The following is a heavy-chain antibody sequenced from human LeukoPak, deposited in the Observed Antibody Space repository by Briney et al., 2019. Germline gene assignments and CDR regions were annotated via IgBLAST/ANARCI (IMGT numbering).Heavy chain of an antibody. J-gene: IGHJ5*02. CDR3: ARGASIATAVTGEFDT. D-gene: IGHD6-13*01. CDR2: ISAYNGNT. CDR1: GYTFTSYG. Sequence: PLVKVSCKPSGYTFTSYGISWVRHAPAQGLEWMGWISAYNGNTNYAQKLQGRVTMTTDTSTSTAYMELGSLSSDDTAVNFRARGASIATAVTGEFDTWGQGNLVTVSS. V-gene: IGHV1-18*01.